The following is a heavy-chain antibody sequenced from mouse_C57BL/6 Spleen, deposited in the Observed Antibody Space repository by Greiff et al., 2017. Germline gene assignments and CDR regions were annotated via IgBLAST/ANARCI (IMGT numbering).Heavy chain of an antibody. Sequence: QVQLQQPGAELVKPGASVKLSCKASGYTFTSYWMQWVKQRPGPGLAWIGEIDPSDSYTNYNQQFTGKATLTVDTSSSTAYMQLSSLTSEDSAVYYCARSYYDYDGRNAMDYWGQGTSVTVAS. CDR1: GYTFTSYW. V-gene: IGHV1-50*01. CDR3: ARSYYDYDGRNAMDY. J-gene: IGHJ4*01. D-gene: IGHD2-4*01. CDR2: IDPSDSYT.